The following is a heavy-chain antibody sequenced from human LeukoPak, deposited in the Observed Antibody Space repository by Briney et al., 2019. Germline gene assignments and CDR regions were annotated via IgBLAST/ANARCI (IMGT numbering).Heavy chain of an antibody. V-gene: IGHV3-9*01. CDR1: GFIFDDYA. D-gene: IGHD2-21*02. J-gene: IGHJ4*02. CDR2: ISWKSDSM. CDR3: ARVTHSGGDWRHDY. Sequence: PGGSLRLSCEASGFIFDDYAMHWVRQVPGKGLEWVSGISWKSDSMRYADSVKGRFTVSRDNAKNSLYLEMNSLRAEDTAVYYCARVTHSGGDWRHDYWGQGTLVTVSS.